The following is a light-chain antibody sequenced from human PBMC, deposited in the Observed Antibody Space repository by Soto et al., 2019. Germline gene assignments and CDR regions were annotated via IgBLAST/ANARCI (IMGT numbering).Light chain of an antibody. Sequence: EIVITPSPVTLSVSPGETATLSCSASQRVIIHLALYQQKPGEAPRLLIYGASTRATGILDRFSGSGSGTEITLTISSLQSGDFAVYYFQQYNKLPFTFVPETEVDI. V-gene: IGKV3-15*01. CDR3: QQYNKLPFT. CDR1: QRVIIH. CDR2: GAS. J-gene: IGKJ3*01.